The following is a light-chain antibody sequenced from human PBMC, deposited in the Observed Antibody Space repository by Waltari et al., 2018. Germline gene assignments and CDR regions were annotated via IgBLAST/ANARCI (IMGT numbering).Light chain of an antibody. V-gene: IGLV1-40*01. CDR3: QSYDSSLSGPVV. Sequence: QSVLTQPPSVSGAPGQRVTISCTGSSSNIGAGYDVHWYQQLPGTAPKLLIYGTSNRPSGVPDRFSGSKSGTSASLAITGIQAEDEADYYCQSYDSSLSGPVVFGGGTKLTVL. CDR1: SSNIGAGYD. J-gene: IGLJ2*01. CDR2: GTS.